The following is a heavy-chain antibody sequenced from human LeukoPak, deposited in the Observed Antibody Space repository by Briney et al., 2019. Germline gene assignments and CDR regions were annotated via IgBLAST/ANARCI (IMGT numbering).Heavy chain of an antibody. D-gene: IGHD5-18*01. V-gene: IGHV3-23*01. CDR3: AKDDTAMVYYFDY. CDR2: ISGSG. CDR1: GFTFSSYA. J-gene: IGHJ4*02. Sequence: GGSLRLSCAASGFTFSSYAMSWVRQAPGKGLEWVSAISGSGYADSVKGRFTISRDNSKNTLYLQMNSLRAEDTAVYYCAKDDTAMVYYFDYWGQGTLVTVSS.